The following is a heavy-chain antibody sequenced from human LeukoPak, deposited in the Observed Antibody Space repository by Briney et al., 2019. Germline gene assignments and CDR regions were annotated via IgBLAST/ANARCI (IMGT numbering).Heavy chain of an antibody. V-gene: IGHV3-21*01. CDR3: ARDGLRYKKLQFDY. D-gene: IGHD1-1*01. J-gene: IGHJ4*02. Sequence: GGSLRLSCAASGFTFRSYSMTWVRQAPGKGLEWVSAISCNTSNKYYADSVKGRFTISRDNDKNSLYLQMNRMRAEDTAVYYCARDGLRYKKLQFDYWGKGTLVTVSS. CDR1: GFTFRSYS. CDR2: ISCNTSNK.